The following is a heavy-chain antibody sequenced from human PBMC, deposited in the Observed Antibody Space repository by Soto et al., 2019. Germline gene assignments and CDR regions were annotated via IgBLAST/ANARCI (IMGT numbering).Heavy chain of an antibody. Sequence: EVQLVESGGGLIQPGGSLRLSCAVSGFTVSNNYMSWVRQAPGKGLEGVSVIYSGGYTAYGDSVKGRFTISRDNSKNTIYLKINSLGAQDRAVFYWGTRPGGGGYWGQGTLVTVSS. CDR2: IYSGGYT. CDR1: GFTVSNNY. D-gene: IGHD6-6*01. J-gene: IGHJ4*02. V-gene: IGHV3-53*01. CDR3: GTRPGGGGY.